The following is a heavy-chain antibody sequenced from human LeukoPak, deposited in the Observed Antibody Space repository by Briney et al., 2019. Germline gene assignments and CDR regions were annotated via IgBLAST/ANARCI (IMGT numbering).Heavy chain of an antibody. D-gene: IGHD2-21*02. CDR3: ANGGDQKYYFDY. CDR1: GGSFSGYY. J-gene: IGHJ4*02. Sequence: PSETLSLTCAVYGGSFSGYYWSWIRQPPGKGLEWIGEINHSGSTNYNPSLKSRVTISVDTSKNQFSLKLSSVTAADTAVYYCANGGDQKYYFDYWGQGTLVTVSS. V-gene: IGHV4-34*01. CDR2: INHSGST.